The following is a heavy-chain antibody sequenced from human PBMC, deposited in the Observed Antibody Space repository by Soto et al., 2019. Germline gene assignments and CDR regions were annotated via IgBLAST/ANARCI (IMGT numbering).Heavy chain of an antibody. CDR1: GFTVSSNY. Sequence: PGGSLRLSCAASGFTVSSNYMSWVRQAPGKGLEWVSVIYSGGSTYYADSVKGRFTISRDNSKNTLYLQMNSLRAEDTAVYYCARDLGSFYYYGMDVWGQGTTVTVSS. J-gene: IGHJ6*02. CDR2: IYSGGST. CDR3: ARDLGSFYYYGMDV. D-gene: IGHD2-15*01. V-gene: IGHV3-53*01.